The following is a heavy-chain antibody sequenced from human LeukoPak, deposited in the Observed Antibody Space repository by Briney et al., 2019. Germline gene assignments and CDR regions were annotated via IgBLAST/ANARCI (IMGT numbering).Heavy chain of an antibody. D-gene: IGHD2-2*01. V-gene: IGHV3-48*03. CDR2: ISSSGSTK. J-gene: IGHJ6*02. Sequence: PGGSLRLSCAASGFTFSSYEMIWVRQAPGKGLEWLSYISSSGSTKYYADSVKGRFTISRDNAEHSLYLQMNSLRAEDTAVYYCATYCSSTSCYRTRYMDVWGQGATVTVSS. CDR3: ATYCSSTSCYRTRYMDV. CDR1: GFTFSSYE.